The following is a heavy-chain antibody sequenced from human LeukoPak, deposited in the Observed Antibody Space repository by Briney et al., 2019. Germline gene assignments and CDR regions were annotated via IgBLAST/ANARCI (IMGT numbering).Heavy chain of an antibody. CDR2: INPNSGGT. Sequence: ASVKVSCKASGYTFTGYYMHWVRQAPGQGLEWMGWINPNSGGTNYAQKFQGRVTMTRDTSISTAYMELSRLRSDDTAVYYCARVVATDYAFDIWGQRTMVTVSS. J-gene: IGHJ3*02. V-gene: IGHV1-2*02. CDR3: ARVVATDYAFDI. D-gene: IGHD5-12*01. CDR1: GYTFTGYY.